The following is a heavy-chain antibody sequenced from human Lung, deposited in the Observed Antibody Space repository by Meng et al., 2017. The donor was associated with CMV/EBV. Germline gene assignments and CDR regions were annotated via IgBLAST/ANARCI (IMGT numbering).Heavy chain of an antibody. J-gene: IGHJ5*02. CDR2: IYWDDDK. D-gene: IGHD3-10*01. Sequence: SGPTLVXPTQTLTLTCAFSGFSLSTSGVGVGWIRQPPGKALEWLALIYWDDDKRYSPSLRSRLTITKDTSKNQVVLTMTNMDPVDTATYYCAHRPHYYASGGPGWFDPWGQGTXVTVAS. V-gene: IGHV2-5*02. CDR1: GFSLSTSGVG. CDR3: AHRPHYYASGGPGWFDP.